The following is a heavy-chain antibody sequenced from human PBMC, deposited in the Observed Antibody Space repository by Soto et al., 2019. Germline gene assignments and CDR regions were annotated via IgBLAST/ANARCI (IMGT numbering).Heavy chain of an antibody. J-gene: IGHJ4*01. CDR2: TYYRSKWYY. CDR3: ARGEQYSGRIFDY. CDR1: GDSVSSNSAG. D-gene: IGHD1-26*01. V-gene: IGHV6-1*01. Sequence: SPTLSLTCAITGDSVSSNSAGWSWVRQSPSRGLEWLGRTYYRSKWYYEYAVSVRGRITINPDTSKNQYSLQLNSVTPEDTAVYFCARGEQYSGRIFDYWGQGTQGTVSS.